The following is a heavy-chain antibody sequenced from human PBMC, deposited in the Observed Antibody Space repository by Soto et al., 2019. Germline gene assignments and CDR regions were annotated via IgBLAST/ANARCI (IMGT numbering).Heavy chain of an antibody. J-gene: IGHJ4*02. CDR1: GFTFSSHT. CDR2: ISATGSDI. Sequence: EVDLVESGGGLAKPGGALRLSCTDSGFTFSSHTMNWVRQAPGKGLEWVSSISATGSDIYYGDSVMGRFTISRDNAKNSLYLQLNNLRAEDTAVYYCARGYDVVRVPVAIRVGYFDHWGQGTVVTVSS. D-gene: IGHD3-16*01. V-gene: IGHV3-21*01. CDR3: ARGYDVVRVPVAIRVGYFDH.